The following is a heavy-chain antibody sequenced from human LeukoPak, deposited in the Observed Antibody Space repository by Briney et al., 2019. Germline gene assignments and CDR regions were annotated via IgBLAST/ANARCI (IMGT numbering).Heavy chain of an antibody. CDR3: ARHLDFYHSSGYYYYYGMDV. CDR1: GGSISSYY. J-gene: IGHJ6*02. V-gene: IGHV4-59*08. CDR2: FSYSGSI. Sequence: SETLSLTCTVSGGSISSYYWSWIRQPPGKGLEWIGYFSYSGSINYNPSLKSRVTISVDTSKNQFSLKLSSVTAADTAVYYCARHLDFYHSSGYYYYYGMDVWGQGTTVTVSS. D-gene: IGHD3-22*01.